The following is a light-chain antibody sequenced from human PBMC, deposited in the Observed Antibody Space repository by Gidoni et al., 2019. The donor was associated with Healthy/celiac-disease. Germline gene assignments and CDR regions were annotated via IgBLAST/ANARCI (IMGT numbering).Light chain of an antibody. CDR2: KAS. V-gene: IGKV1-5*03. Sequence: QMTQSPSTLSASVGDRVTITCRASQSISSWLAWYQQKPGKAPKLLIYKASSLESGVPSRFSGSGSGTEFTLTISSLQPDDFATYYCQQYNSYPWTFGQGTKVEIK. J-gene: IGKJ1*01. CDR3: QQYNSYPWT. CDR1: QSISSW.